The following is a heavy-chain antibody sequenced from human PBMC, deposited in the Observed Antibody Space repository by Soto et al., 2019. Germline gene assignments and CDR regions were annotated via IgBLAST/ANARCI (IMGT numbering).Heavy chain of an antibody. CDR1: GDSISSSSSY. Sequence: SETLSLTCTVSGDSISSSSSYWGWIRQPPGKGLEWIGTISYSGNSYYNPSLKSRVTMSIDTSENQFSLKLSSVTVAYTAVYYCSTNINWYGISDYWGKGTLVTVSS. D-gene: IGHD1-1*01. J-gene: IGHJ4*02. CDR2: ISYSGNS. V-gene: IGHV4-39*01. CDR3: STNINWYGISDY.